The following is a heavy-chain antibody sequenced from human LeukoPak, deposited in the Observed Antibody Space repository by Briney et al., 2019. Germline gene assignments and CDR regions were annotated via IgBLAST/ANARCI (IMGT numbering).Heavy chain of an antibody. CDR3: AKDMVGDYGGAKLD. Sequence: PGGSLRLSCAASGFTFDDYAMHWVRQAPGKGLEWVSGISWNSGSIGYADSVKGRFTISRDNAKNSLYLQMNSLRAEDTALYYCAKDMVGDYGGAKLDWGQGTLVTVSS. CDR2: ISWNSGSI. J-gene: IGHJ4*02. V-gene: IGHV3-9*01. CDR1: GFTFDDYA. D-gene: IGHD4-23*01.